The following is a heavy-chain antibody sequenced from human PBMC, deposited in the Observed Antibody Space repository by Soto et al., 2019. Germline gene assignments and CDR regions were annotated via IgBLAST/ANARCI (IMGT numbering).Heavy chain of an antibody. J-gene: IGHJ4*02. CDR1: GGSISSYY. Sequence: SETLSLTCTVSGGSISSYYWSWIRQPPGKGLEWIGYIYYSGSTNYNPSLKSRVTISVDTSKNQFSLKLSSVTAADTAVYYCARRYSSSELDYWGQGTLVTVSS. CDR3: ARRYSSSELDY. CDR2: IYYSGST. D-gene: IGHD6-6*01. V-gene: IGHV4-59*01.